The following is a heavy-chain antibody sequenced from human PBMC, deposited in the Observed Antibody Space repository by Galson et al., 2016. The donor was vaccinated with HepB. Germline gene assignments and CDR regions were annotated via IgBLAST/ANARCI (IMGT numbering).Heavy chain of an antibody. CDR1: GFNFSTHG. V-gene: IGHV3-30*18. CDR2: VSFDGNNK. CDR3: VKDREWWELGSYFDY. D-gene: IGHD3-10*01. J-gene: IGHJ4*02. Sequence: SLRLSCAASGFNFSTHGMHWVRQAPGKGLEWVAVVSFDGNNKYYADSVRGRFTISRDNSKNTLYLEMSSLRPEDTAVYYCVKDREWWELGSYFDYWGQGTLVTVSS.